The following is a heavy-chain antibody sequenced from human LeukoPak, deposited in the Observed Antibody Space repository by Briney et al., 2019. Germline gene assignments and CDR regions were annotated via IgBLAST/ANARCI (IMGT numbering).Heavy chain of an antibody. CDR1: GGTFSSYA. D-gene: IGHD5-18*01. CDR3: ARSQGYSYGSSY. CDR2: IILIFGTA. Sequence: SVKVSCKASGGTFSSYAISWVRQAPGQGLEWMGGIILIFGTANYAQKFQGRVTITADESTSTAYMELTSLRSADTAVYYCARSQGYSYGSSYWGQGTLVTVSS. J-gene: IGHJ4*02. V-gene: IGHV1-69*13.